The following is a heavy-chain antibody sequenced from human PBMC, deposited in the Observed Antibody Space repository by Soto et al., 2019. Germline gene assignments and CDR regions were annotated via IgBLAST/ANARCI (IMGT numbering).Heavy chain of an antibody. J-gene: IGHJ4*02. D-gene: IGHD1-1*01. CDR1: GGSISTSNW. CDR2: VYHSGST. Sequence: QVQLQESGPGLVKPSGTLSLTCADSGGSISTSNWWSWVRQPPGKGLEWIGEVYHSGSTNYNPSFKSRVAMSVAKCTNQFSLKLNSVTAADTAMYYCGRTSTSGTSFDYWGQGRLVTVSS. V-gene: IGHV4-4*02. CDR3: GRTSTSGTSFDY.